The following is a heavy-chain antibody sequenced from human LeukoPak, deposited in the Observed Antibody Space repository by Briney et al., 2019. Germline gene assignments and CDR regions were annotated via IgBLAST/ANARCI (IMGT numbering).Heavy chain of an antibody. CDR2: ISAYNGDT. CDR1: GYTFTSYG. J-gene: IGHJ5*02. D-gene: IGHD2-15*01. V-gene: IGHV1-18*04. CDR3: ARVAPLGYCSGGRCYGWFDP. Sequence: ASVKVSCKASGYTFTSYGISWVRQAPGQGLEWMGWISAYNGDTNYAQKLQGRVTMTRDTSTSTAYMELRSLRSDDTAVYYCARVAPLGYCSGGRCYGWFDPWGQGTLVTVSS.